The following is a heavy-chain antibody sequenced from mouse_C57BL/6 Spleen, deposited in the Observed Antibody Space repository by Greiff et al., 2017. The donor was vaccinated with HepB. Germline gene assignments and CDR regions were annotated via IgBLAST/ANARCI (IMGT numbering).Heavy chain of an antibody. Sequence: VQLQQSGAELVKPGASVKLSCKASGYTFTSYWMQWVKQRPGQGLEWIGEIDPSDSYTNYNQKFKGKATLTVDTSSSTAYMQLSSLTSEDSAVYYCARPSLTGHFDYWGQGTTLTVSS. J-gene: IGHJ2*01. CDR3: ARPSLTGHFDY. D-gene: IGHD4-1*01. V-gene: IGHV1-50*01. CDR2: IDPSDSYT. CDR1: GYTFTSYW.